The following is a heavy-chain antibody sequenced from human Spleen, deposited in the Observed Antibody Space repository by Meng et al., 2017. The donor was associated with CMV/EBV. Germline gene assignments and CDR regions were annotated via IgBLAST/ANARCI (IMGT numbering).Heavy chain of an antibody. J-gene: IGHJ4*02. CDR2: INHSGST. CDR1: GGSFSGYY. CDR3: ARSATVLIFDY. D-gene: IGHD1-1*01. V-gene: IGHV4-34*01. Sequence: QVQLQRWGAGLFKPSETLSLTCAVYGGSFSGYYWSWIRQPPGKGLEWIGEINHSGSTNYNPSLKSRVTISVDTSKNQFSLKLSSVTAADTAVYYCARSATVLIFDYWGQGTLVTVSS.